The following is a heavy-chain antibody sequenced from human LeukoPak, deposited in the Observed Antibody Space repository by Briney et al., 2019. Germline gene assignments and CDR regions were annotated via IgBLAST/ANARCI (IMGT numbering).Heavy chain of an antibody. J-gene: IGHJ4*02. D-gene: IGHD3-3*01. CDR3: AREGALLRFLEWFFDY. V-gene: IGHV3-30-3*01. CDR2: ISYDGSNK. CDR1: GFTFSSYA. Sequence: GGSLRLSCAASGFTFSSYAMHWVRQDPGKGLEWVAVISYDGSNKYYADSVKGRFTISRDNSKNTLYLQMNSLRAEDTAVYYCAREGALLRFLEWFFDYWGQGTLVTVSS.